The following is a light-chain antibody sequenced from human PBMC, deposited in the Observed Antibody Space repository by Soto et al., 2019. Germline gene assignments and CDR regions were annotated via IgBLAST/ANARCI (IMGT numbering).Light chain of an antibody. Sequence: DIQMTQSPSTLSGSVGDRVTITGRASQTISSWLAWYQQKPGRAPKLLIYDASNLEAGVPSRFRGSGSGTDFTLTISRLQPEDIATYYCQQYENLPTVGQGTRLEIK. J-gene: IGKJ5*01. V-gene: IGKV1-33*01. CDR3: QQYENLPT. CDR1: QTISSW. CDR2: DAS.